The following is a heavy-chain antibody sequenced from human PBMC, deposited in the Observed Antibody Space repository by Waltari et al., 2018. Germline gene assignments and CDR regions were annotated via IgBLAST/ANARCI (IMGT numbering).Heavy chain of an antibody. Sequence: QVQLVQSGAEVREPGASVRVSCKASGYTFNSYGISWVRQAPGQGLEWMGWVRPDSDNTDYAQKFQGRVTMTTDTSTSTAYVELTSLTSDDTAVYYCATRRGSSLYWGQGTLVTVSS. CDR3: ATRRGSSLY. J-gene: IGHJ4*02. V-gene: IGHV1-18*04. CDR1: GYTFNSYG. CDR2: VRPDSDNT. D-gene: IGHD6-6*01.